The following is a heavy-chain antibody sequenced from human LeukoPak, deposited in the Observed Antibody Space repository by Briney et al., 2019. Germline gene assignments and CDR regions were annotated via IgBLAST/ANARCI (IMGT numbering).Heavy chain of an antibody. D-gene: IGHD3-16*02. CDR3: ARGGGLRDDYVWGSYRFDY. CDR2: IYYSGST. Sequence: PSETLSLTCTVSGGSISSYYWSWIRQPPGKGLEWIGYIYYSGSTNYNPSLKSRVTISVDTSKNQFSLKLSSVTAADTAVYYCARGGGLRDDYVWGSYRFDYWGQGTLVTVSS. V-gene: IGHV4-59*01. CDR1: GGSISSYY. J-gene: IGHJ4*02.